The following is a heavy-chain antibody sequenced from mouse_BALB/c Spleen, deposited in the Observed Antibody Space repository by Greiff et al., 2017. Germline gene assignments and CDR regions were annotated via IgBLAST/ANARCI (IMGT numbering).Heavy chain of an antibody. J-gene: IGHJ3*01. Sequence: EVMLVESGGGLVKPGGSLKLSCAASGFTFSSYAMSWVRQSPEKRLEWVAEISSGGSYTYYPDTVTGRFTISRDNAKNTLYLEMSSLRSEDTAMYYCARGYGNLAWFAYWGQGTLVTVSA. D-gene: IGHD2-10*02. V-gene: IGHV5-9-4*01. CDR1: GFTFSSYA. CDR2: ISSGGSYT. CDR3: ARGYGNLAWFAY.